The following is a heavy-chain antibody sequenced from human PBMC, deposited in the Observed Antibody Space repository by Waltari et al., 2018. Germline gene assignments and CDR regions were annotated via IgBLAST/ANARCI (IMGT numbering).Heavy chain of an antibody. Sequence: QVQLQESGPGLVKPSETLSLTCTVPGGSIRSYYWSWLRQPPGKGLEWIGYIYYSGSTNYNPSLKSRVTISVDTSKNQFSLKLSSVTAADTAVYYCASVATMIQSTYYFDYWGQGTLVTVSS. D-gene: IGHD3-22*01. CDR3: ASVATMIQSTYYFDY. CDR2: IYYSGST. V-gene: IGHV4-59*01. CDR1: GGSIRSYY. J-gene: IGHJ4*02.